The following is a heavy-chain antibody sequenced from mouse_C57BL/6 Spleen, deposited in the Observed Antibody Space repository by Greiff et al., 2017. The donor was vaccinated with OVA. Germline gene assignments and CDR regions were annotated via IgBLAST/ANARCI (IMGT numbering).Heavy chain of an antibody. V-gene: IGHV3-6*01. CDR2: ISYDGSN. J-gene: IGHJ3*01. D-gene: IGHD2-1*01. Sequence: VQLKQSGPGLVKPSQSLSLTCSVTGYSITSGYYWNWIRQFPGNKLEWMGYISYDGSNNYNPSLKNRISITRDTSKNQFFLKLNSVTTEDTATYYCARAPSTRDAWFAYWGQGTLVTVSA. CDR3: ARAPSTRDAWFAY. CDR1: GYSITSGYY.